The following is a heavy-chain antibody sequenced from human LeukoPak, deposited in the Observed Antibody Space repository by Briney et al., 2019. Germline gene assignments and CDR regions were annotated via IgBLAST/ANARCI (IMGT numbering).Heavy chain of an antibody. CDR3: ARGRSWSGYGLDY. CDR1: GGTFSSYA. D-gene: IGHD3-3*01. CDR2: IIPIFGTA. Sequence: SVTVSCKASGGTFSSYAISWVRQAPGQGLEWMGGIIPIFGTANYAQKFQGRVTITADESTSTAYMELSSLRSEDTAVYYCARGRSWSGYGLDYWGQGTLVTVSS. V-gene: IGHV1-69*13. J-gene: IGHJ4*02.